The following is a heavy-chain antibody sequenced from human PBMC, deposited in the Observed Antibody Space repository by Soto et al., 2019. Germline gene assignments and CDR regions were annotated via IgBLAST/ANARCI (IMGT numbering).Heavy chain of an antibody. CDR2: ISYDGSNK. Sequence: VGSLRLSCAASGFTFSSYAMHWVRQAPGKGLEWVAVISYDGSNKYYADSVKGRFTISRDNSKNTLYLQMNSLRAEDTAVYYCARPNYYDSSGYLVPDAFDIWGQGTMVTVSS. D-gene: IGHD3-22*01. V-gene: IGHV3-30-3*01. J-gene: IGHJ3*02. CDR3: ARPNYYDSSGYLVPDAFDI. CDR1: GFTFSSYA.